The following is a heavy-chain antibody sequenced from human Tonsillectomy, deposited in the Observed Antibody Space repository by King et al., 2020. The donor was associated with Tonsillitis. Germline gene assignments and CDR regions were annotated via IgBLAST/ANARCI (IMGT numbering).Heavy chain of an antibody. Sequence: VQLVESGGGLVKPGGSLRLSCAASGFTFSDYYMSWIRQAPGKGLEWVSYISSSSSYTNYADSVKGRFTISRDNAKNSLYLQMNSLRAEDTAVYYCASDSYGDSWYFDLWGRGTLVTVSS. CDR1: GFTFSDYY. V-gene: IGHV3-11*06. CDR3: ASDSYGDSWYFDL. D-gene: IGHD3-10*01. J-gene: IGHJ2*01. CDR2: ISSSSSYT.